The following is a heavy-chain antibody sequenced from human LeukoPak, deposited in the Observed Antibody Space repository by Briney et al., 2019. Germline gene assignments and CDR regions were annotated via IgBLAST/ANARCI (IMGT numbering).Heavy chain of an antibody. CDR2: ISYDGSNK. Sequence: GRSLRLSCAASGFTFSSYAMHWDRQAPGKGLEWVAVISYDGSNKYYADSVKGRFTISRDNSKNTLYLQMNSLRAEDTAVYYCARYYYDRSGLDYCGQGALFSASS. J-gene: IGHJ4*02. V-gene: IGHV3-30-3*01. CDR3: ARYYYDRSGLDY. D-gene: IGHD3-22*01. CDR1: GFTFSSYA.